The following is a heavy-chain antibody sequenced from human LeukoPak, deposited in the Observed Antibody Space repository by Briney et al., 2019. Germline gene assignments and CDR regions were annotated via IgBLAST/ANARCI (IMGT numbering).Heavy chain of an antibody. CDR3: ARDQKSSIAAF. V-gene: IGHV3-21*01. CDR2: ISSSSSYI. CDR1: GFTFSSYS. J-gene: IGHJ4*02. D-gene: IGHD6-6*01. Sequence: GGSRRLSCAASGFTFSSYSMNWVRQAPGKGLEWVSSISSSSSYIYYADSVKGRFTISRDNAKNTLYLQMNSLRAEDTAVYYCARDQKSSIAAFWGQGTLVTVSS.